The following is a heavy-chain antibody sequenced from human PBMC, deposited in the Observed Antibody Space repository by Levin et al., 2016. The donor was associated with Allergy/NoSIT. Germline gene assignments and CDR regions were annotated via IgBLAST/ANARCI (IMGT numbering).Heavy chain of an antibody. J-gene: IGHJ4*02. CDR2: IYHSGST. Sequence: WIRQPPGKGLEWIGEIYHSGSTNYNPSLKSRVTISVDKSKNQFSLKLSSVTAADTAVYYCAGIAVAGRGMGDYWGQGTLVTVSS. V-gene: IGHV4-4*02. D-gene: IGHD6-19*01. CDR3: AGIAVAGRGMGDY.